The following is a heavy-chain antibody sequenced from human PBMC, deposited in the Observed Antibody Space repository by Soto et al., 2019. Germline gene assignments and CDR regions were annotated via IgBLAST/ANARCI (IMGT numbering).Heavy chain of an antibody. CDR2: IYYSGST. V-gene: IGHV4-39*01. CDR3: ASSYCGGDCCKNWFDP. Sequence: QLQLQESGPGLVKPSETLSLTCTVSGGSISIISYYWGWIRQPPGKGLEWIGSIYYSGSTDYNPSLKSRVTISVDTSKNQFSLKLSSVTAADTAVYYCASSYCGGDCCKNWFDPWGQGTLVTVSS. J-gene: IGHJ5*02. CDR1: GGSISIISYY. D-gene: IGHD2-21*02.